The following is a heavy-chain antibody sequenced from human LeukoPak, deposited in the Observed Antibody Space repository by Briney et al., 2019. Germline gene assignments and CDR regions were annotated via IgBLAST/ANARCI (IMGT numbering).Heavy chain of an antibody. J-gene: IGHJ3*02. CDR2: ISSSSSYI. CDR3: ARERDSSSSADAFDI. CDR1: GFTFSSYS. Sequence: PGGSLRLSCAASGFTFSSYSMNWVRQAPGKGLEWVSSISSSSSYIYYADSVKGRFTISRDNAKNSLYLQMNSLRAEDTAVYYCARERDSSSSADAFDIWGQGTMVTVSS. V-gene: IGHV3-21*01. D-gene: IGHD6-6*01.